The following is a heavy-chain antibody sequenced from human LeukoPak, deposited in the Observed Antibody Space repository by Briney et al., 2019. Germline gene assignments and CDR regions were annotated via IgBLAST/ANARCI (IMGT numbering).Heavy chain of an antibody. D-gene: IGHD3-10*01. CDR2: IYYSGST. V-gene: IGHV4-39*07. Sequence: SETLSLTCTVSGGSISSYYWSWIRQPPGNGLEWIGSIYYSGSTYYNPSLKSRVTISVDTSKNQFSLKLSSVTAADTAVYYCARGGLLLWRDYFDYWGQGTLVTVSS. J-gene: IGHJ4*02. CDR3: ARGGLLLWRDYFDY. CDR1: GGSISSYY.